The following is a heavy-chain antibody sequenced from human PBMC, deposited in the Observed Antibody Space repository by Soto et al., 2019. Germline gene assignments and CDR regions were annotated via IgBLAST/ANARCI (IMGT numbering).Heavy chain of an antibody. CDR2: IWYDGSNK. CDR3: ARDPTYIAAAGSAPIYYMDV. CDR1: GFTFSSYG. Sequence: GESLKISCAASGFTFSSYGMHWVRQAPGKGLEWVAVIWYDGSNKYYADSVKGRFTISRDNSKNTLYLQMNSLRAEDTAVYYCARDPTYIAAAGSAPIYYMDVWGKGTTVTVSS. D-gene: IGHD6-13*01. J-gene: IGHJ6*03. V-gene: IGHV3-33*01.